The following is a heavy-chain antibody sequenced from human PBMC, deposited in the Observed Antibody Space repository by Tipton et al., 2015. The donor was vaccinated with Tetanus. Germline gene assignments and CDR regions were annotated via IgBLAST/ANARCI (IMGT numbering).Heavy chain of an antibody. CDR2: ISPGDSET. CDR3: ARGGFATVGYFDL. D-gene: IGHD4-23*01. CDR1: GYSFTYYW. J-gene: IGHJ2*01. V-gene: IGHV5-51*01. Sequence: MQLVQSGAELKKPGESLKISCEGSGYSFTYYWIGWVRQMPGKGLEWMGIISPGDSETRYSPSFQGQVTISADKSISTAYLQWSSLKASDTAMYYCARGGFATVGYFDLWGRGTLVTVSS.